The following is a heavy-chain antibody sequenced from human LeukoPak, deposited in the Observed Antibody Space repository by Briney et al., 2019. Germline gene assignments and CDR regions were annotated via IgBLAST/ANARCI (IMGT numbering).Heavy chain of an antibody. CDR2: IWGSGGET. CDR3: AMALGATYGRYYFDY. V-gene: IGHV3-23*01. D-gene: IGHD4/OR15-4a*01. Sequence: GGPLRLSCTASGYTFSSYAMNWVRHAPGKALEWVSIWGSGGETYYADDVKGRFTISRDNFKNMLYLQMNSMRAEDTAGYYCAMALGATYGRYYFDYWGEGTLVTVSS. J-gene: IGHJ4*02. CDR1: GYTFSSYA.